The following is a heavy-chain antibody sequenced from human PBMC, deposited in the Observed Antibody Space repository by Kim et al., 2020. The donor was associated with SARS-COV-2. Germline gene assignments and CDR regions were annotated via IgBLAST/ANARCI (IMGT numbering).Heavy chain of an antibody. CDR1: GFTFSSYS. D-gene: IGHD2-21*01. V-gene: IGHV3-21*01. CDR3: AREVGGLEDGSIYYYYYMDV. J-gene: IGHJ6*03. Sequence: GGSLRLSCAASGFTFSSYSMNWVRQAPGKGLEWVSSISSSSSYIYYADSVKGRFTISRDNAKNSLYLQMNSLRAEDTAVYYCAREVGGLEDGSIYYYYYMDVWGKGTTVTVSS. CDR2: ISSSSSYI.